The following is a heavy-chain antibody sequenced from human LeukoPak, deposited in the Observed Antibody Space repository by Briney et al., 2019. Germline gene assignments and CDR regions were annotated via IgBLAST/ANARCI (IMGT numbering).Heavy chain of an antibody. Sequence: PGGSLRLSCAASGFTFSSYAMSWVRQAPGKGLEWVSAISGSGGSTYYADSVKGRFTISRDNSKNTLYLQMNSLRAEDTAVYYCAKDVDYGSGSYSNWFDPWGQGTLVTVSS. CDR2: ISGSGGST. V-gene: IGHV3-23*01. CDR1: GFTFSSYA. CDR3: AKDVDYGSGSYSNWFDP. D-gene: IGHD3-10*01. J-gene: IGHJ5*02.